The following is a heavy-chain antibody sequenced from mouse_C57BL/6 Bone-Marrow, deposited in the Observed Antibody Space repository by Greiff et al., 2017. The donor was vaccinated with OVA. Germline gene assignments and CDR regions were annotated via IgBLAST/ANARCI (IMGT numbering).Heavy chain of an antibody. D-gene: IGHD2-4*01. Sequence: EVQLQQSGPELVKPGASVKISCKASGYTFTDYYMNWVKQSHGKSLEWIGDINPNNGGTSYNQKFKRKATLTVDKSSSTAYMELRSLTSEDSAVYYCARGYYDYDRWYFDVWGTGTTVTVSS. CDR1: GYTFTDYY. CDR3: ARGYYDYDRWYFDV. J-gene: IGHJ1*03. V-gene: IGHV1-26*01. CDR2: INPNNGGT.